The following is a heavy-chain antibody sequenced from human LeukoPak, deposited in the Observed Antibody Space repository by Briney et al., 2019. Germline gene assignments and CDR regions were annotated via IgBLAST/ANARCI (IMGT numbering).Heavy chain of an antibody. Sequence: PSETLSLTCTVSGGSISTSNYYWGWIRQPPGKGLEWIGNIFYSGSTYYSPSLRSRVTISLDTSRNQFSLKLNSVTAADTAVYYCARDGYNNAFDIWGQGTMVTVSS. CDR1: GGSISTSNYY. CDR2: IFYSGST. J-gene: IGHJ3*02. D-gene: IGHD5-24*01. V-gene: IGHV4-39*07. CDR3: ARDGYNNAFDI.